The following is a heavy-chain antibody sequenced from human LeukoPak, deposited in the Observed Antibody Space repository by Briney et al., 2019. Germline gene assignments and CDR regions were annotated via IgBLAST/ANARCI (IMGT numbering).Heavy chain of an antibody. J-gene: IGHJ4*02. CDR1: GFTFSDYY. CDR2: ISSSSSYT. Sequence: AGSLTLSCAASGFTFSDYYMSWIRQAPGKGLEWVSDISSSSSYTNNADSVKSGSTISRDNAKNSLYLQMNSMRADDTAEYCCAGSGGHDYWGQGTLVTVSS. D-gene: IGHD3-3*01. V-gene: IGHV3-11*03. CDR3: AGSGGHDY.